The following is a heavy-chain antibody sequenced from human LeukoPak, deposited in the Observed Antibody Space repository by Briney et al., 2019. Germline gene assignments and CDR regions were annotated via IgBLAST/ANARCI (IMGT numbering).Heavy chain of an antibody. CDR3: AITQGGIAGYYFDY. V-gene: IGHV3-23*01. D-gene: IGHD6-13*01. CDR2: ISGSGMLT. Sequence: PGGSLILSCATSGFSFGSYAMSWVRQAPGKGLEWVSSISGSGMLTYYADSVKGRFTISRDNSKNTLYLQMNSLRAEDTAVYYCAITQGGIAGYYFDYWGQGTLVTVSS. J-gene: IGHJ4*02. CDR1: GFSFGSYA.